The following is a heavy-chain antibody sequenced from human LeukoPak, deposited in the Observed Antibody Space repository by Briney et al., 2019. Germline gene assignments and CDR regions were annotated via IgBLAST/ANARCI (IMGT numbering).Heavy chain of an antibody. V-gene: IGHV3-30*02. CDR2: IRYDGSNK. J-gene: IGHJ4*02. Sequence: AGGSLRLSCAASGFTFSNYAMHWVRQAPGKGLEWVTFIRYDGSNKYYAESAKGRFTISRDNSKNTLYLQMSSLRAEDTAVYYCAKAIHSSSSGVVDYWGQGTLVTVSS. CDR1: GFTFSNYA. CDR3: AKAIHSSSSGVVDY. D-gene: IGHD6-6*01.